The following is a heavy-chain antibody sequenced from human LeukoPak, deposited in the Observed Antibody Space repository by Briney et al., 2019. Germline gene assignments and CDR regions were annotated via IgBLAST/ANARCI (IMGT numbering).Heavy chain of an antibody. CDR2: INNDGSST. Sequence: GGSLRLSCATSGFIFGNYWMHWVRQAPGKGLVWVSRINNDGSSTTYADSVKGRFTISRDNARNTLYLQMNSLRAEDTAVYYCATAPTEDGDGSSPGYWGQGTLVTVSS. CDR1: GFIFGNYW. D-gene: IGHD4-17*01. CDR3: ATAPTEDGDGSSPGY. J-gene: IGHJ4*02. V-gene: IGHV3-74*01.